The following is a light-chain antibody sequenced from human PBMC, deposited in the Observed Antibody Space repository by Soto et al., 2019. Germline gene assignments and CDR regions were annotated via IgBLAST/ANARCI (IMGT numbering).Light chain of an antibody. CDR3: VLYMGSGTVV. Sequence: QTVATQEPSFSMSPGRTVTLTCGLSSGSVSTSYYPSWYQQTPGQAPRTLIYSTNTRSSGVPDRFSGSILGNKAALTITGAQADDEADYYCVLYMGSGTVVFGGGTKLTIL. V-gene: IGLV8-61*01. CDR1: SGSVSTSYY. CDR2: STN. J-gene: IGLJ2*01.